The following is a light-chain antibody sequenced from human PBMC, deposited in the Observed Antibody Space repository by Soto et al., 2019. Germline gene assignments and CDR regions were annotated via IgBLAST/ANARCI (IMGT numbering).Light chain of an antibody. CDR1: MRDVGAYNL. CDR3: SAYTARSTLV. J-gene: IGLJ3*02. Sequence: QSVLTQPASVSGSAGQSITISCSGTMRDVGAYNLVSWYQQHPGTAPKLIIYDVRNRPSGISSRFSGSRSGNTASLPISGLQPEDEGDYYCSAYTARSTLVFGGGTKVTVL. V-gene: IGLV2-14*03. CDR2: DVR.